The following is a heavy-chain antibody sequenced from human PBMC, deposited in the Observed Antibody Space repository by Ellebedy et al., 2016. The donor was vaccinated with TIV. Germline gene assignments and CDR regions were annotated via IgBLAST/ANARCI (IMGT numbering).Heavy chain of an antibody. CDR2: IYYSGST. V-gene: IGHV4-59*08. D-gene: IGHD6-13*01. Sequence: MPSETLSLTCTVSGVSISTYYWSWIRQPPGKGLEWIGYIYYSGSTNYNPSLKSRVTISVDTSKNQFSLKLSSVTAADTAVYYCARQMDEAAAILNWFDPWGQGTLVTVSS. CDR3: ARQMDEAAAILNWFDP. CDR1: GVSISTYY. J-gene: IGHJ5*02.